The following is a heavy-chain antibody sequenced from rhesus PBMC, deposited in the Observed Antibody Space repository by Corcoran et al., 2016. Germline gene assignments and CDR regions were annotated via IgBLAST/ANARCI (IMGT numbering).Heavy chain of an antibody. CDR2: IYGSGRGT. J-gene: IGHJ4*01. CDR3: ATRGY. CDR1: GGSTSGYYY. D-gene: IGHD1-20*01. Sequence: QVQLQPWGEGLVKPSETLSLTCAVYGGSTSGYYYWSWIRQPPGKGLEWIGYIYGSGRGTNYNPSLKSRGAMSIDTSKRQFSLKLSSGTGAGTAVYYWATRGYWGQGGLVTVSS. V-gene: IGHV4-106*01.